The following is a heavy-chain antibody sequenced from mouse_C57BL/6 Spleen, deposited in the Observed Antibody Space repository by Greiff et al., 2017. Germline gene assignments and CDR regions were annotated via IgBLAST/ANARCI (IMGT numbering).Heavy chain of an antibody. J-gene: IGHJ3*01. CDR3: ARHGYSLFAY. D-gene: IGHD2-3*01. V-gene: IGHV5-9*01. CDR2: ISGGGGNT. CDR1: GFTFSSYT. Sequence: EVQGVESGGGLVKPGGSLKLSCAASGFTFSSYTMSWVRQTPEKRLEWVATISGGGGNTYYPDSVKGRFTISRDNAKNTLYLQMSSLRSEDTALYYCARHGYSLFAYWGQGTLVTVSA.